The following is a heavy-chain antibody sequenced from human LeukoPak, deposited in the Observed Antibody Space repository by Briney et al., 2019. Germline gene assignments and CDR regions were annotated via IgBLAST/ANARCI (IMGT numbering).Heavy chain of an antibody. V-gene: IGHV3-23*01. J-gene: IGHJ3*02. CDR3: AKAKVQYYDLFDI. CDR1: GFTFSSYA. D-gene: IGHD3-22*01. Sequence: PGGSLRLSCAASGFTFSSYAMSWVRQAPGKGLEWVSAISGSGGSTYYADSVKGRFTISRDNSKITLYLQMNSLRAEDTAVYYCAKAKVQYYDLFDIWGQGTMVTVSS. CDR2: ISGSGGST.